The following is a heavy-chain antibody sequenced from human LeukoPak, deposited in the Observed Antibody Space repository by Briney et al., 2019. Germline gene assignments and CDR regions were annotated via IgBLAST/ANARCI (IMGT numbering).Heavy chain of an antibody. CDR2: ISGSGGST. CDR1: GFTFSSYA. J-gene: IGHJ6*02. V-gene: IGHV3-23*01. D-gene: IGHD3-3*01. Sequence: GGSLRLSCAASGFTFSSYAMSWVRQAPGKGLEWVSAISGSGGSTYYADSVKGRFTISRDNSKNTLYLQMNSLRAEDTAVYYCARAIYDFWSGYYNYYYYGMDVWGQGTTVTVSS. CDR3: ARAIYDFWSGYYNYYYYGMDV.